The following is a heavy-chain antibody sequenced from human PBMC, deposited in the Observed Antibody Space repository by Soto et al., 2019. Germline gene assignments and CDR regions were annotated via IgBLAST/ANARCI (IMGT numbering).Heavy chain of an antibody. D-gene: IGHD6-13*01. V-gene: IGHV3-23*01. CDR3: AKGGYSSSWPYYYYYYMDV. CDR2: ISGSGGST. J-gene: IGHJ6*03. Sequence: GGSLRLSCAASGFTFSSYAMSWVRQAPGKGLEWVSAISGSGGSTYYADSVKGRFTISRDNSKNTLYLQMNSLRAEDTAVYYCAKGGYSSSWPYYYYYYMDVWGKGTTVTVSS. CDR1: GFTFSSYA.